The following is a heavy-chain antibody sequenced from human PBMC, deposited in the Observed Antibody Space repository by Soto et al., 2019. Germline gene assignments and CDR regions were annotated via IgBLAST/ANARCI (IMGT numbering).Heavy chain of an antibody. CDR3: ARGTYDFWGGYYSYMDV. CDR2: ISAYNGNT. J-gene: IGHJ6*03. V-gene: IGHV1-18*01. D-gene: IGHD3-3*01. CDR1: GYTFTSYG. Sequence: GASVKVSCKASGYTFTSYGISWVRQAPGQGLEWMGWISAYNGNTNYAQKLQGRVTMTTDTSTSTAYMELRSLRSDDTAVYYCARGTYDFWGGYYSYMDVWGKGTTVTVSS.